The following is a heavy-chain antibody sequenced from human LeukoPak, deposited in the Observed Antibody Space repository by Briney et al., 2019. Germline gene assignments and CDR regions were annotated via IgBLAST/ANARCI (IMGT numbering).Heavy chain of an antibody. Sequence: ASVKVSCKASGYTFTSYGISWVRQAPGQGLEWMGGITPIFGTANYAQKFQGRVTITADESTSTAYMELSSLRSEDTAVYYCAVQGIAAAGTFPYFDYWGQGTLVTISS. V-gene: IGHV1-69*13. J-gene: IGHJ4*02. CDR2: ITPIFGTA. CDR1: GYTFTSYG. D-gene: IGHD6-13*01. CDR3: AVQGIAAAGTFPYFDY.